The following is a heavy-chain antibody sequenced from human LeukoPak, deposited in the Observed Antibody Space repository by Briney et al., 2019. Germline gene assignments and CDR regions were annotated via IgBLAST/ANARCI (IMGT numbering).Heavy chain of an antibody. CDR1: GYTLTEVS. V-gene: IGHV1-24*01. D-gene: IGHD3-9*01. CDR3: ATDPATLGGTYYDTLTGLPRGYAFDI. Sequence: GASVKVSCKVSGYTLTEVSMHWVRQAPGKGLEWMGGFDPEEGETLYAQKFQGRVTMIEDTSTDTAYMELSSLRSEDTAVYYCATDPATLGGTYYDTLTGLPRGYAFDIWGQGTMVTVSS. CDR2: FDPEEGET. J-gene: IGHJ3*02.